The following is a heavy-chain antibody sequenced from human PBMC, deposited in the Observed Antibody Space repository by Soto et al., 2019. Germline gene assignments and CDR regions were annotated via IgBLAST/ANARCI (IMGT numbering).Heavy chain of an antibody. CDR3: AKDRQRFLEWLPQYYYGMDV. CDR1: GFTFDDYA. V-gene: IGHV3-43D*04. J-gene: IGHJ6*02. CDR2: ISWDGGST. D-gene: IGHD3-3*01. Sequence: GGSLRLSCAASGFTFDDYAMHWVRQAPGKGLEWVSLISWDGGSTYYADSVKGRLTISRDNSKNSLYLQMNSLRAEDTALYYCAKDRQRFLEWLPQYYYGMDVWGQGTTVTVSS.